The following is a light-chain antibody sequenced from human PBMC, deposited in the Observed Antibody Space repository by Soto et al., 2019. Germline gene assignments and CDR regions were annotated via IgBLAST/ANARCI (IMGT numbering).Light chain of an antibody. J-gene: IGLJ1*01. Sequence: QSVLTQPASVSGSPGQSITISCTGTSSDVGGYNYVSWCQQCPGKAPKLMIYDVSKRPSGVSNRFSGSKSGNTASLTISGLQAEDEADYYCSSYTNSVTLGCVFGTGTNVTVL. CDR3: SSYTNSVTLGCV. CDR2: DVS. CDR1: SSDVGGYNY. V-gene: IGLV2-14*01.